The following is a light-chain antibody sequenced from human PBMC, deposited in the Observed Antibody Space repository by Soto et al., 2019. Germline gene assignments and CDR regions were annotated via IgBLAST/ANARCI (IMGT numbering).Light chain of an antibody. CDR1: ESISGY. J-gene: IGKJ1*01. CDR2: AAS. Sequence: FQLTQSPSSLSASVGGIVTITCRPSESISGYLSWYQQKAGQPPKLLIFAASSLQNGVPSRFSGRGSGTEYTLTISSLQADDFATYYCHQSYISPPAFGQGTKVDIK. V-gene: IGKV1-39*01. CDR3: HQSYISPPA.